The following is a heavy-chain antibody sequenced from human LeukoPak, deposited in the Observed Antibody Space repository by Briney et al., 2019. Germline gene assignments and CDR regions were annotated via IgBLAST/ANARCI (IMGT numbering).Heavy chain of an antibody. CDR1: GGTFSSYA. V-gene: IGHV1-69*04. J-gene: IGHJ4*02. Sequence: SVKVSCKASGGTFSSYAISWVRQAPGQGLEWMGRIIPILGIANYAQKFQGRVTITADKSTSTAYMELSSLRSEDTAVYYCARSGASGRSFDYWGQGTLVTVSS. CDR3: ARSGASGRSFDY. D-gene: IGHD1-26*01. CDR2: IIPILGIA.